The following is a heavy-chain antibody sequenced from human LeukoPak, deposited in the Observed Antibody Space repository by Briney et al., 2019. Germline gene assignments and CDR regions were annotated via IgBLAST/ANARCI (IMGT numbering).Heavy chain of an antibody. V-gene: IGHV3-21*04. CDR3: AKSSHSNAWDDFDY. Sequence: GGSLRLSCAASGFTFSSYSMNWVRQAPGKGLEWVSSISSSSSYIYYADSVKGRFTISRDNAKNSLYLQMHSLRAEDTATYYCAKSSHSNAWDDFDYWGQGTLVTVSS. CDR1: GFTFSSYS. D-gene: IGHD5-18*01. J-gene: IGHJ4*02. CDR2: ISSSSSYI.